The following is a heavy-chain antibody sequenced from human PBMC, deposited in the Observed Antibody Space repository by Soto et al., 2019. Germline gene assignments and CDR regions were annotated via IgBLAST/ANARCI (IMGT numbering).Heavy chain of an antibody. Sequence: EVQLVESGGGLVQPGGSLRLSCAASGFTLSDYYMDWVRQAPGKGLEWVGRTRNKANGYSTEYAASVKGRFTISRDDSKSSLNLQMNSLKTEDTAVYYCARVNVGDCSGSSCHNFELWGQGTTVTVSS. CDR1: GFTLSDYY. CDR3: ARVNVGDCSGSSCHNFEL. J-gene: IGHJ3*01. CDR2: TRNKANGYST. D-gene: IGHD2-15*01. V-gene: IGHV3-72*01.